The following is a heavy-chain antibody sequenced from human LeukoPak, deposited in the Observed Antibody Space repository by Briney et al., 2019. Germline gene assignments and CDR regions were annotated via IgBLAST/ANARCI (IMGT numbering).Heavy chain of an antibody. CDR1: GGSISSGGYY. CDR2: IYYSGST. V-gene: IGHV4-31*03. D-gene: IGHD5-24*01. CDR3: ARSKMATTTFDY. Sequence: SETLSLTCTVSGGSISSGGYYWSWIRQHPGKGLEWIGYIYYSGSTYYNPSLKSRVTISVDTSKNQFSLKLSSVTAADTAVYYCARSKMATTTFDYWGQGTLVTVSS. J-gene: IGHJ4*02.